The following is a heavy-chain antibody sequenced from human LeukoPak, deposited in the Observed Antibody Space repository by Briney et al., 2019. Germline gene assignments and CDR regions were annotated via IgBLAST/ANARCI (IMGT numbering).Heavy chain of an antibody. D-gene: IGHD5-24*01. CDR1: EFSFETYW. J-gene: IGHJ6*04. CDR3: ARGETLDV. CDR2: INEDGSEK. Sequence: GGSLRLSCVALEFSFETYWMSWVRQAPGKGPEWVANINEDGSEKHYVGSVRGRFTISRDNADNSLHLQMNSLRPEDMAVYYCARGETLDVWGKGTTVTVSS. V-gene: IGHV3-7*01.